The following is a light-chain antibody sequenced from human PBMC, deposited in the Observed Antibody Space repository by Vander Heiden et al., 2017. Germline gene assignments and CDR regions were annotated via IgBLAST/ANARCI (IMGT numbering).Light chain of an antibody. V-gene: IGKV1-5*03. CDR1: HSIGRW. CDR2: RAS. CDR3: QQYNNPQS. J-gene: IGKJ2*01. Sequence: TQMTRSPSTLSASVGDRVTITCRASHSIGRWLAWYQQRPRKAPKLLIYRASSLESGVPSRVNGSGSGTDFTLTISSLQPDDSATYYCQQYNNPQSFGQGTKLELK.